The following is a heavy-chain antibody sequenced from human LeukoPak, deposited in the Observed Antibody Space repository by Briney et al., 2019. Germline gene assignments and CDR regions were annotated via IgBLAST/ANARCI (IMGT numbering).Heavy chain of an antibody. Sequence: PSQTLSLTCAVSGGSISSGDYYWSWIRQPPGKGLEWIGYIYYSGSTYYNPSLKSRVTISVDTSKNQFSLKLSSVTAADTAVYYCARGLGDYDFWSTAFDIWGQGTMVTVSS. J-gene: IGHJ3*02. CDR2: IYYSGST. CDR1: GGSISSGDYY. CDR3: ARGLGDYDFWSTAFDI. D-gene: IGHD3-3*01. V-gene: IGHV4-30-4*08.